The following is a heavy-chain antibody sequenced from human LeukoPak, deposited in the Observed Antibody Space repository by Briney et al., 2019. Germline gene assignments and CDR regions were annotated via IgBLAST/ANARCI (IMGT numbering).Heavy chain of an antibody. CDR2: IYYSGST. Sequence: SETLSLTCTVSGGSISSYYWSWLRQPPGRGLEWIGYIYYSGSTNYNPSLKSRVTISVDTSKNQFSLKLSSVTAADTAAYYCAREGLGLFDYWGQGTLVTVSS. V-gene: IGHV4-59*01. CDR3: AREGLGLFDY. D-gene: IGHD6-19*01. CDR1: GGSISSYY. J-gene: IGHJ4*02.